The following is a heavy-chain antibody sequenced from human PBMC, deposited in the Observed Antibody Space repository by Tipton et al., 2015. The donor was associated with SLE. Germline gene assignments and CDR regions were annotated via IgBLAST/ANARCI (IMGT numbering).Heavy chain of an antibody. D-gene: IGHD6-19*01. Sequence: TLSLTCAVYGGSFSGYYWSWIRQPPGKGLEWIGEINHSGSTNYNPSLKSRVTISVDTSKNQFSLKLSSVTAADTAVYYCARTVAGGMDVWGQGTTVTVSS. J-gene: IGHJ6*02. CDR2: INHSGST. CDR3: ARTVAGGMDV. CDR1: GGSFSGYY. V-gene: IGHV4-34*01.